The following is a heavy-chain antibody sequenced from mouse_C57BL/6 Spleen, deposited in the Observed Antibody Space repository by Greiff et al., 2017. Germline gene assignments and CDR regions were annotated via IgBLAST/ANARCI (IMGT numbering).Heavy chain of an antibody. CDR1: GYSFTDYN. J-gene: IGHJ4*01. V-gene: IGHV1-39*01. CDR2: INPNYGTT. CDR3: ARSYYYGSSPYYAMDY. D-gene: IGHD1-1*01. Sequence: EVKLMESGPELVKPGASVKISCKASGYSFTDYNMNWVKQSNGKSLEWIGVINPNYGTTSYNQKFKGKATLTVDQSSSTAYMQLNSLTSEDSAVYYCARSYYYGSSPYYAMDYWGQGTSVTVSS.